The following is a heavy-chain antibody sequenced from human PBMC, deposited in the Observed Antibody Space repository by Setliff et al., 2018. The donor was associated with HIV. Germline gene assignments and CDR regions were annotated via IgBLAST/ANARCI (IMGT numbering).Heavy chain of an antibody. CDR3: TKPTTVVTSYYFDS. V-gene: IGHV3-30*18. CDR1: GFTFSNYG. CDR2: ISYHERDT. Sequence: LRLSCAASGFTFSNYGMQWVRQAPGKGLEWVAIISYHERDTFYADSVKGRFTISRDNFNSMLYLQMNNLRAEDTAVYYCTKPTTVVTSYYFDSWGQGTQVTVSS. D-gene: IGHD4-17*01. J-gene: IGHJ4*02.